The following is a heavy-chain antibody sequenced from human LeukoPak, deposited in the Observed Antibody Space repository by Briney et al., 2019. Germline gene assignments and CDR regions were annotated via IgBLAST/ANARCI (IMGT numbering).Heavy chain of an antibody. Sequence: MFQGRVTMTRDTSISTAYMELSTLTSDDTAVYYCARATGWLPFDYWGQGTLVTVSS. J-gene: IGHJ4*02. D-gene: IGHD1-1*01. V-gene: IGHV1-2*02. CDR3: ARATGWLPFDY.